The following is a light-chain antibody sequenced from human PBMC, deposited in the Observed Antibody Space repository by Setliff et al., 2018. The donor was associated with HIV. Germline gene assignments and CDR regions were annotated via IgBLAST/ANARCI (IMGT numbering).Light chain of an antibody. CDR3: QSYDASLSGVV. CDR2: ANS. Sequence: SALTQPPSVSRAPGQRVTIACPGSSSNIGAGYDVHWYQQPPGTAPKLLISANSNRPSGVPDRCSGYKSGTSASLAITGLQAEDEADYYCQSYDASLSGVVFGSGTKVTV. CDR1: SSNIGAGYD. J-gene: IGLJ1*01. V-gene: IGLV1-40*01.